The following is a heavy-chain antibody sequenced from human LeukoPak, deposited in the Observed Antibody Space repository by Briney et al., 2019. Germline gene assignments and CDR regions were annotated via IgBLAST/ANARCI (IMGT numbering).Heavy chain of an antibody. CDR2: IYPSGST. Sequence: KPSETLSLTCSVSGYSISSGYYWGWMRQPPGKGLEWLRTIYPSGSTYYNPSLKSRVNILVDRPNNQFSLKLSSVTAADTAVYYCSREERDSSWYVVGDYWGQGILVTVPS. D-gene: IGHD6-13*01. J-gene: IGHJ4*02. CDR3: SREERDSSWYVVGDY. V-gene: IGHV4-38-2*02. CDR1: GYSISSGYY.